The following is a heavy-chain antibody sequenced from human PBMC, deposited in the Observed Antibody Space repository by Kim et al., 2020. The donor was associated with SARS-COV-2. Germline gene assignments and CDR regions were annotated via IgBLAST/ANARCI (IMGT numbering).Heavy chain of an antibody. V-gene: IGHV4-38-2*02. CDR2: MYHSGST. D-gene: IGHD3-22*01. Sequence: SETLSLTCNVSGYSITTGYYWGWIRQPPGKGLEWIGSMYHSGSTYYNPSLKSRVTISVGTSKNQFSLNLNSVTAADTALYYCAREGNTMIVVVNPPVAFDIWGHGTMVTVSS. J-gene: IGHJ3*02. CDR3: AREGNTMIVVVNPPVAFDI. CDR1: GYSITTGYY.